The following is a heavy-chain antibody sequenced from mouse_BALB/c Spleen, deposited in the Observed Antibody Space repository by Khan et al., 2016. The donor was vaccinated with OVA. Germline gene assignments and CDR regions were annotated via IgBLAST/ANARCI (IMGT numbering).Heavy chain of an antibody. J-gene: IGHJ4*01. CDR1: GYSITRDYA. V-gene: IGHV3-2*02. D-gene: IGHD4-1*01. CDR3: ASELGRYYALDY. Sequence: EVQLQESGPGLVKPSQSLSLTCTVTGYSITRDYAWNWIRQFPGNNLEWMGYISYSGSTSYNPSLKSRISITRDTSKNQFFLQLNSVTTEDTATXYCASELGRYYALDYWGQGTSVPVSS. CDR2: ISYSGST.